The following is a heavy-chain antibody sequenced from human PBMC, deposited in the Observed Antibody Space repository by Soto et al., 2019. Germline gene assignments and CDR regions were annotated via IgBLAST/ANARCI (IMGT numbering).Heavy chain of an antibody. Sequence: GGSLRLSCAASGFTFSSYAMSWVRQAPGKGLEWVSAISGSGGSTYYADSVKGRFTISRDNSKNTLYLQMNSLRAEDTAVYYCAKDVSWVVGATRFDYWGQGTLVTVSS. V-gene: IGHV3-23*01. CDR3: AKDVSWVVGATRFDY. CDR2: ISGSGGST. D-gene: IGHD1-26*01. J-gene: IGHJ4*02. CDR1: GFTFSSYA.